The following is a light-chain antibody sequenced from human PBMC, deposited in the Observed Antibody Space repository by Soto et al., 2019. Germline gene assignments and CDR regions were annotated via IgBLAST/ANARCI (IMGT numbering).Light chain of an antibody. CDR3: QQFSSYPLT. J-gene: IGKJ4*01. CDR1: QTVRNNY. Sequence: EFVLTQSPGTLSLSPGERATLSCRASQTVRNNYLAWYQQKPGQAPRLLIYDASSRATGIPDRFSGGGSGTDFTITISRLEPEDFAVYYCQQFSSYPLTFGGGTK. V-gene: IGKV3-20*01. CDR2: DAS.